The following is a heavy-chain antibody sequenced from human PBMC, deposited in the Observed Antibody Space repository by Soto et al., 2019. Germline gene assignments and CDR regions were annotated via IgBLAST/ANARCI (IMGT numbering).Heavy chain of an antibody. CDR2: IWYDGTQK. CDR1: GFTFNTYI. J-gene: IGHJ4*02. CDR3: ARAGGTTVTGLWHFDS. D-gene: IGHD4-17*01. Sequence: GGSLRLSCEASGFTFNTYIMHWVRQPPGKGLEWLAAIWYDGTQKYYADSVKGRFIISRDNSKKTLYLEMNSLRAEDTAVYYCARAGGTTVTGLWHFDSWGQGPLVTVSS. V-gene: IGHV3-33*01.